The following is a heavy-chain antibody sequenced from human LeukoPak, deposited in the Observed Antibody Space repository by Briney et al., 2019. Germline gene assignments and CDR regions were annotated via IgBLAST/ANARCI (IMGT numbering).Heavy chain of an antibody. Sequence: SETLSLTCTVSGGSISSYYWSWIRQPPGKGLEWIGYIYYSGSTNYNPSLRSRVTISVDTSKNQFSLKLSSVTAADTAVYYCARDSPYFDWLFDYWGQGTLVTVSS. D-gene: IGHD3-9*01. CDR3: ARDSPYFDWLFDY. CDR2: IYYSGST. V-gene: IGHV4-59*01. CDR1: GGSISSYY. J-gene: IGHJ4*02.